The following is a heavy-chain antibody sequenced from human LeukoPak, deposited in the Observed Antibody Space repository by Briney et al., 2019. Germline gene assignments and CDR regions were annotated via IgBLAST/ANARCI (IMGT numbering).Heavy chain of an antibody. J-gene: IGHJ4*02. D-gene: IGHD1-26*01. CDR1: GFTFSSYG. Sequence: GGSLRLSCAASGFTFSSYGMHWVHQAPGKGLEWVTFIRYDGSNKYYADSVKGRFTISRDNSKNTLYLQMNSLRAEDTAVYYCANCEHEEWELLSFDYWGQGNLVTVSS. CDR2: IRYDGSNK. V-gene: IGHV3-30*02. CDR3: ANCEHEEWELLSFDY.